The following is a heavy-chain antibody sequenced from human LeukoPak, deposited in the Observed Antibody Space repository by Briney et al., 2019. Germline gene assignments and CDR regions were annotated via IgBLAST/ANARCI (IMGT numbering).Heavy chain of an antibody. D-gene: IGHD2/OR15-2a*01. J-gene: IGHJ5*02. CDR3: ANLVHSPTS. CDR2: ISRIGDRT. V-gene: IGHV3-23*01. CDR1: GFTFTNYA. Sequence: GGSLRLSCTASGFTFTNYAMSWVRQAPGKGLEWVSGISRIGDRTYYADSVKGRFTISRDNSKNTLHLQMNSLTAEDTAVYYCANLVHSPTSWGQGTLVTVSS.